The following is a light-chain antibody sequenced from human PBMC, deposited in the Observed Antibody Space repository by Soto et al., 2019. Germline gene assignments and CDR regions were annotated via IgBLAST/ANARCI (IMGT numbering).Light chain of an antibody. J-gene: IGKJ5*01. V-gene: IGKV3-20*01. CDR1: QSVSSSY. CDR3: RQYGASPSSP. Sequence: EIVLTQSPGTLSLSPGDRATLSCRASQSVSSSYLAWYQQKPGQAPRLLIYGASSRATGIPDRFSGSGSGKAFTPTISRREPKFLAVYSCRQYGASPSSPSAQGTGLEIK. CDR2: GAS.